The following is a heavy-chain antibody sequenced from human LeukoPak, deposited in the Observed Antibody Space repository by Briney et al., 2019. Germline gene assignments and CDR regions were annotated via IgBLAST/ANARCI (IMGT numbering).Heavy chain of an antibody. J-gene: IGHJ5*02. Sequence: PGRSLRLSRAASGFTFNSYVMHWVRQAPGEGLEWLAAMPYDGGKIYYTQSVEGRFTISRDNSKNTLYLQMDSLRAEDTAVYFCARDQRYSNGWYGVFDLWGQGTQVAASS. V-gene: IGHV3-30*10. CDR1: GFTFNSYV. CDR2: MPYDGGKI. CDR3: ARDQRYSNGWYGVFDL. D-gene: IGHD6-19*01.